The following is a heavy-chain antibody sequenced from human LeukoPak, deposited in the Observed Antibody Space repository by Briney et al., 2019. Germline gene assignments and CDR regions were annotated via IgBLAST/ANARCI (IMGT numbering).Heavy chain of an antibody. CDR2: INHSGST. J-gene: IGHJ4*02. CDR3: ARGLRGGSCYSVY. D-gene: IGHD2-15*01. Sequence: SETLSLTCAVYGGSFSGYYWSWIRQPPGKGLEWIGEINHSGSTNYNPSLKSRVTISVDTSKNQFSLKLSSVTAADTAVYYCARGLRGGSCYSVYWGQGTLVTVSS. CDR1: GGSFSGYY. V-gene: IGHV4-34*01.